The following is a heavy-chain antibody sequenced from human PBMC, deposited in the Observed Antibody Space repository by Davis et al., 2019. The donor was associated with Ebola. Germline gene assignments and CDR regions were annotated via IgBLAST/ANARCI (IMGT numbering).Heavy chain of an antibody. Sequence: LRLSCAISGNSVSSNSAACNWIRQSPSRGLEWLGRTYYNSKWYNDYALSVKSRITINPDTSKNQFSLQLNSVTPEDTAVYYCARGWLRGWFDPWGQGTLVTVSS. V-gene: IGHV6-1*01. CDR2: TYYNSKWYN. J-gene: IGHJ5*02. CDR3: ARGWLRGWFDP. D-gene: IGHD5-12*01. CDR1: GNSVSSNSAA.